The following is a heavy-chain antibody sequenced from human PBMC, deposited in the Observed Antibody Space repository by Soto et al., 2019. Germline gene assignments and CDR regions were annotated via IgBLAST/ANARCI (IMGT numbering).Heavy chain of an antibody. CDR1: GGSISGGGYY. V-gene: IGHV4-39*01. CDR3: ARHPHYYYGSGSYVRDWFDP. J-gene: IGHJ5*02. CDR2: IYYSGST. Sequence: SETLSLSFTVSGGSISGGGYYWSCIRQHPWKGLEWIGSIYYSGSTYYNPSLKSRVTISVDTSKNQFSLKLSSVTAAETAVYYCARHPHYYYGSGSYVRDWFDPWGQGTLVPVSS. D-gene: IGHD3-10*01.